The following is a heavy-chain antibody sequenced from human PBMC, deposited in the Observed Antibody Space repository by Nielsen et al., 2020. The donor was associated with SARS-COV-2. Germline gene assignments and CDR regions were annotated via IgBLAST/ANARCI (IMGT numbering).Heavy chain of an antibody. CDR2: ISGSGGST. J-gene: IGHJ4*02. V-gene: IGHV3-23*01. Sequence: GESLKISCAASGFTFSSYAMSWVRQAPGKGLEWVSAISGSGGSTYYADSVKGRFTISRDNSKNTLYLQMNSLRAEDTAVYYCAKDPVYFDYWGQGTLVTVSS. CDR1: GFTFSSYA. CDR3: AKDPVYFDY.